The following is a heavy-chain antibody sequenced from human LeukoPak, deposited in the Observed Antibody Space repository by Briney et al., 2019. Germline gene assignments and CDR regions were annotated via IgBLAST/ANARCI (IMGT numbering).Heavy chain of an antibody. Sequence: SESLSLTCAVYGGSFSGYYWSWIRQPPGKGLEWIGYIYYSGSTNYNPSLKSRVTISVDTSKNQFSLKLSSVTAADTAVYYCARGKPSYGDYSIGFQHWGQGTLVTVSS. V-gene: IGHV4-59*01. CDR2: IYYSGST. CDR1: GGSFSGYY. D-gene: IGHD4-17*01. J-gene: IGHJ1*01. CDR3: ARGKPSYGDYSIGFQH.